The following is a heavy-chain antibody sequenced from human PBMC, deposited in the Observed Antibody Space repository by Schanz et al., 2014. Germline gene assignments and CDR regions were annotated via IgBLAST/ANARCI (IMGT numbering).Heavy chain of an antibody. J-gene: IGHJ4*02. CDR2: IAGDGGGP. CDR3: ARGSGTFDS. V-gene: IGHV3-23*04. CDR1: GFTFDDLG. D-gene: IGHD3-3*01. Sequence: EVYLVESGGDLVQPGKSLRLSCAASGFTFDDLGMHWVRQAPGKGLEWVSVIAGDGGGPNYVDSVKGRFTISRDNSDNTLYLQMNNLRAEDTAVYYCARGSGTFDSWGQGTLVTVSS.